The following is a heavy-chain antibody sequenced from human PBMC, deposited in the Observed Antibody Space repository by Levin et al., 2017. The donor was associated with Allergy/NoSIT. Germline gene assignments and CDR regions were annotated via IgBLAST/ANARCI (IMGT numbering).Heavy chain of an antibody. Sequence: KSSETLSLTCAASGFTFSDYYMSWIRQAPGKGLEWVSYISSSSSYTNYADSVKGRFTISRDNAKNSLYLQMNSLRAEDTAVYYCARAGFILGGGPGVWQWLVRQDDAFDIWGQGTMVTVSS. D-gene: IGHD6-19*01. CDR3: ARAGFILGGGPGVWQWLVRQDDAFDI. J-gene: IGHJ3*02. CDR2: ISSSSSYT. V-gene: IGHV3-11*06. CDR1: GFTFSDYY.